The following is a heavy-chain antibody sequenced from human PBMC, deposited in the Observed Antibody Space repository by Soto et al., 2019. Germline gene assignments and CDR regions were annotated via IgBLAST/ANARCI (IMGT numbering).Heavy chain of an antibody. CDR2: ISAYNGKI. CDR3: ARLWDIVVVNGMDV. Sequence: ASVKVSCKASGYTFTNYGISWVRQAPGQGLEWIGWISAYNGKIDYAQKVQGRITMTTDTSTSTAFMELRSLRSDDTAVYYCARLWDIVVVNGMDVWGQGTTVTVSS. CDR1: GYTFTNYG. J-gene: IGHJ6*02. D-gene: IGHD2-15*01. V-gene: IGHV1-18*01.